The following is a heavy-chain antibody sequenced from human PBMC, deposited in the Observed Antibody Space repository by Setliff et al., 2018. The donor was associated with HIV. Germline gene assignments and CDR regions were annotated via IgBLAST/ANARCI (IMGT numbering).Heavy chain of an antibody. CDR1: RFTFSTSW. Sequence: GGSLRLSCAASRFTFSTSWITWVRQAPGKGLEWVANINTDGSEKNYVDSVKGRFTISRDNPKNTLYLQMNSLRAEDTAVYYCARDLNYGTTFDYWGQGTLVTVSS. D-gene: IGHD1-1*01. CDR2: INTDGSEK. V-gene: IGHV3-7*01. J-gene: IGHJ4*02. CDR3: ARDLNYGTTFDY.